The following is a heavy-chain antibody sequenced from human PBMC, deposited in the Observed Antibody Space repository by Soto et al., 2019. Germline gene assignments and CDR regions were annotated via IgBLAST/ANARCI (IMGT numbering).Heavy chain of an antibody. J-gene: IGHJ6*02. Sequence: PGGFLRLSCAASGFTFSTYAMHWVRQAPGKGLEWVALIWYDGSNKYYVDSVKGRFTISRDNSKNTLYLQMNSLRAEDTAVYYCARDPPYYDFGIVAWGQGTTVPVSS. CDR2: IWYDGSNK. CDR1: GFTFSTYA. D-gene: IGHD3-3*01. CDR3: ARDPPYYDFGIVA. V-gene: IGHV3-33*01.